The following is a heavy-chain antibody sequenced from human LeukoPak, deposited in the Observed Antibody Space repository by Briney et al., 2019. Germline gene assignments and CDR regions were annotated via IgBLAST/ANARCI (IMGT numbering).Heavy chain of an antibody. CDR1: GYSFSTYG. J-gene: IGHJ4*02. V-gene: IGHV1-18*01. Sequence: EASVKVSCKASGYSFSTYGISWVRQAPGQGLEGMGWISTSNGDTKYAQKLQGRVTMTTDTSTSTAYMELRNLRSDDTAVYYCAREGLGELTLDYWGQGTLVTVSS. CDR3: AREGLGELTLDY. D-gene: IGHD3-16*01. CDR2: ISTSNGDT.